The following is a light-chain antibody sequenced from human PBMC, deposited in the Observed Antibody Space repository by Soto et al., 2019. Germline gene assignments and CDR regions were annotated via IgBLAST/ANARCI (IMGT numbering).Light chain of an antibody. CDR2: KAS. V-gene: IGKV1-5*03. Sequence: DIQMTQSPSTLSASVGDRVTITCRASQSISSWLAWYQQKPGKAPKLLIYKASSLESGAPSRFSGSGSGTEFTLTISSLQPDYFATYSCQQYNSFPYTFGQGTKLEIK. J-gene: IGKJ2*01. CDR3: QQYNSFPYT. CDR1: QSISSW.